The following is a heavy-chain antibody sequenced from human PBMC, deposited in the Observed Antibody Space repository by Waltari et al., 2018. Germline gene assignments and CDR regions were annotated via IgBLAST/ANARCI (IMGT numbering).Heavy chain of an antibody. CDR2: IYYSGTT. Sequence: QMELQESGPRLVKPSETQSLTCNVSGDSISGSRNYWAWLRQPPRKNLQWIGSIYYSGTTYYNPSLKGRFAISVDTSRNQFSLNVNSVTAADTGIYYCARQLRFVDWIPRYFDSWGRGTLATVSS. CDR3: ARQLRFVDWIPRYFDS. V-gene: IGHV4-39*01. D-gene: IGHD3-3*01. J-gene: IGHJ4*02. CDR1: GDSISGSRNY.